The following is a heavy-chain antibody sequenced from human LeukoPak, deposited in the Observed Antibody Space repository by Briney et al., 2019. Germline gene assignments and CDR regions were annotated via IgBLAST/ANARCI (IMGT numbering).Heavy chain of an antibody. J-gene: IGHJ4*02. CDR2: INHSGST. V-gene: IGHV4-34*01. Sequence: SETLSLTCAVYGGSFSGYYWSWIRQPPGKGLEWIGEINHSGSTNYNLSLKSRVTISVDTSKNQFSLKLSSVTAADTAVYYCARSHPAKYYFDYWGQGTLVTVSS. CDR3: ARSHPAKYYFDY. CDR1: GGSFSGYY.